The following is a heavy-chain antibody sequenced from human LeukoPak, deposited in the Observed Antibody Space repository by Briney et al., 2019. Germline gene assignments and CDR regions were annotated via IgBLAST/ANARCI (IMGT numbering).Heavy chain of an antibody. CDR1: GYTFTGYY. CDR3: ARNIWFGESADAFDI. D-gene: IGHD3-10*01. Sequence: AASVKVSCKASGYTFTGYYMHWVRQAPGQGLEWMGWINPNSGGTNYAQKFQGGVTMTRDKSIRTAYMELSRLTSDDTAVYYCARNIWFGESADAFDIWGQGTMVTVSS. J-gene: IGHJ3*02. CDR2: INPNSGGT. V-gene: IGHV1-2*02.